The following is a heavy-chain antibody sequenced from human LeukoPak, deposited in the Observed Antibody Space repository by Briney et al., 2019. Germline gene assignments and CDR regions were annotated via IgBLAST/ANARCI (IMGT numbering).Heavy chain of an antibody. V-gene: IGHV1-8*01. CDR2: MNPNSGNT. Sequence: ASVKVSCKASGYTFTSYDINWVRQATGQGLEWMRWMNPNSGNTGYAQKFQGRVTMTRNTSISTAYMELSSLRSEDTAVYYCARGRHYYYYMDVWGKGTTVTVSS. J-gene: IGHJ6*03. CDR1: GYTFTSYD. CDR3: ARGRHYYYYMDV.